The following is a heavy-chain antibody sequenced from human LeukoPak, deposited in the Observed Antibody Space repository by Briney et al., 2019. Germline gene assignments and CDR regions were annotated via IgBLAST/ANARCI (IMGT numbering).Heavy chain of an antibody. D-gene: IGHD6-13*01. CDR3: ARARIAAAGKFDY. CDR1: GGSISSGGYY. J-gene: IGHJ4*02. Sequence: SETLSLTCTVSGGSISSGGYYWSWIRQHPGKGLEWIGYIYYSGSTYYNPSLKSRVTISVDTSKNQFSLKLSSVTAADTAVYYCARARIAAAGKFDYWGQGTLVTVSS. V-gene: IGHV4-31*03. CDR2: IYYSGST.